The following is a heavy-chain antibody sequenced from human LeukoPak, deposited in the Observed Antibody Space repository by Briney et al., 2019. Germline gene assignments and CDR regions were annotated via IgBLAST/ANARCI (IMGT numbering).Heavy chain of an antibody. Sequence: GGSLRLSCATSGFTFSSYSMNWVRQAPGKGLEWVSTISSSSSYIYYADSVKGRSTISSDNAKNSLYLQMSSLRAEDTAVYYCASVPSSSWYDYWGQGTLVTVSS. J-gene: IGHJ4*02. CDR3: ASVPSSSWYDY. V-gene: IGHV3-21*01. D-gene: IGHD6-13*01. CDR1: GFTFSSYS. CDR2: ISSSSSYI.